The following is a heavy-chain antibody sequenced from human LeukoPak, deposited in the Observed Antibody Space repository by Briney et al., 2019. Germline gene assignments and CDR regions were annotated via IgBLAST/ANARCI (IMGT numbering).Heavy chain of an antibody. V-gene: IGHV3-33*01. J-gene: IGHJ3*02. Sequence: GGSLRLSCAASGCTFSSYGMHWVRQAPGKGLEWVAVIWYDGSNKYYADSVKGRFTISRDNSKNTLYLQMNSPRAEDTAVYYCARERVVTATDAFDIWGQGTMVTVSS. CDR1: GCTFSSYG. D-gene: IGHD2-21*02. CDR2: IWYDGSNK. CDR3: ARERVVTATDAFDI.